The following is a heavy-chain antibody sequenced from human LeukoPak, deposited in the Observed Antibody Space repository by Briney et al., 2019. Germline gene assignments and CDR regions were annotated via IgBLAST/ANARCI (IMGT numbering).Heavy chain of an antibody. Sequence: GGSLRLSCAASGFTFSSYWMSWVRQAPGKGLEWVANIKQDGSEKYYVDSVKGRFTISRDNAKNSLYLQMNSLRAEDTAVYYCARVVPRYYYDRLGAFDIWGQGTMVTVSS. CDR1: GFTFSSYW. CDR3: ARVVPRYYYDRLGAFDI. V-gene: IGHV3-7*01. CDR2: IKQDGSEK. D-gene: IGHD3-22*01. J-gene: IGHJ3*02.